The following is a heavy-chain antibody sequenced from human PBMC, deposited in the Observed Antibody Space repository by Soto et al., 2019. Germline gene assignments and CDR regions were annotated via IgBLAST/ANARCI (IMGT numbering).Heavy chain of an antibody. CDR2: IGTYTGNT. J-gene: IGHJ4*02. V-gene: IGHV1-18*01. CDR3: ARVRGYDILTGYSQGGYFDY. D-gene: IGHD3-9*01. CDR1: GYNFTTYG. Sequence: QVQLVQSGPEVKKPGASVKVSCKTSGYNFTTYGITWVRQAPGQGLEWMGWIGTYTGNTNHAQNLQGRVNMTTDTPTSTASMELRSLRSDDTAVYYCARVRGYDILTGYSQGGYFDYWGQATLVTVSS.